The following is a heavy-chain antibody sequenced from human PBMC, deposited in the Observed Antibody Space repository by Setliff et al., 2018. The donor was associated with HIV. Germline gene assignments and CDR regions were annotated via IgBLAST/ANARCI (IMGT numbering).Heavy chain of an antibody. Sequence: PGGSLRLSCAASGFTFSDYWMTWFRQAPGKGLEWVANINQDGSAKYYVDSVKGRFTISRDNSKNTLYLQMNSLRAEDTAVYYCARDHLHCSGGSCYSSLGYWGQGTLVTVSS. CDR1: GFTFSDYW. CDR3: ARDHLHCSGGSCYSSLGY. D-gene: IGHD2-15*01. V-gene: IGHV3-7*01. CDR2: INQDGSAK. J-gene: IGHJ4*02.